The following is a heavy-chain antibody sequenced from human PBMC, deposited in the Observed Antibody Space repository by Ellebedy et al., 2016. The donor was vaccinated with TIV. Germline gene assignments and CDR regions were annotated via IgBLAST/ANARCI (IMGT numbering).Heavy chain of an antibody. CDR3: ARRGSYGDYAVQVNSWFDR. D-gene: IGHD4-17*01. J-gene: IGHJ5*02. Sequence: GGSLRLSCVASGFSFRSYWMSWVRQVPGEGLEWVANIYQDGSAQYYADSVKGRFTISRDNAKNSLCLQMNSLRVEDTAVYYCARRGSYGDYAVQVNSWFDRWGRGTLVSVSS. V-gene: IGHV3-7*01. CDR2: IYQDGSAQ. CDR1: GFSFRSYW.